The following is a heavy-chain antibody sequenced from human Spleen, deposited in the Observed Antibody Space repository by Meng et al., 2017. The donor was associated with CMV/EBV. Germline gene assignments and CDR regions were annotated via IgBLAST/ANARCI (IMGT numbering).Heavy chain of an antibody. CDR1: GSMFSGSA. J-gene: IGHJ4*02. Sequence: CTAFGSMFSGSAMHWVRQASGKGLEWVGHIRNKANGHATAYAASVEGRFTISRDDSKNTAYLQMNSLKTDDTAVYYCTKSTASDYWGQGTLVTVSS. CDR3: TKSTASDY. CDR2: IRNKANGHAT. V-gene: IGHV3-73*01.